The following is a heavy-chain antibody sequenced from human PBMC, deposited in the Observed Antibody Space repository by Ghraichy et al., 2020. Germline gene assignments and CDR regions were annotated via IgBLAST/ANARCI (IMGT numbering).Heavy chain of an antibody. J-gene: IGHJ4*02. CDR2: IRSQSLGGTT. CDR1: GFDFPDSS. Sequence: GGSLRLSCTTSGFDFPDSSISWFRQTPGKGLQWVGFIRSQSLGGTTEYDASVRDRFTISRDASRNIAYLQMTSLNTADTGVYYCAKEVGTQFWKLYFDNWGRGTLVTVSS. CDR3: AKEVGTQFWKLYFDN. D-gene: IGHD3-3*01. V-gene: IGHV3-49*03.